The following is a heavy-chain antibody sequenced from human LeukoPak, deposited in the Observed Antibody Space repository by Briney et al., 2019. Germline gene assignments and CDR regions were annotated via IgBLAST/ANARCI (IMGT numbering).Heavy chain of an antibody. CDR2: IYTSGST. CDR3: ANSGGVECSSGTCYTTWYFDL. D-gene: IGHD2-2*02. J-gene: IGHJ2*01. Sequence: SETLSLTCTVSGGSISSGSYYWSRIRQPAGKGLEWIGRIYTSGSTNYNPSLKSRVTISVDTSKNQFSLKLSSVTAADTAVCYCANSGGVECSSGTCYTTWYFDLWGRGTLVTVSS. V-gene: IGHV4-61*02. CDR1: GGSISSGSYY.